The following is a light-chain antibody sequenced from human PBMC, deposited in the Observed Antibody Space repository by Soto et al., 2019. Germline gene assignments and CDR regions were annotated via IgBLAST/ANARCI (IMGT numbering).Light chain of an antibody. V-gene: IGKV1-9*01. CDR1: QTISSW. CDR2: AAS. Sequence: DIQMSQSPSTLSGSVGDRVTITCRASQTISSWLAWYQQKPGKAPKLLSDAASTLQSGVPSRFSGSGSGPEVTLTISSLQPEDCATYYCQQLNSYPPNFGQGTRLDIK. CDR3: QQLNSYPPN. J-gene: IGKJ5*01.